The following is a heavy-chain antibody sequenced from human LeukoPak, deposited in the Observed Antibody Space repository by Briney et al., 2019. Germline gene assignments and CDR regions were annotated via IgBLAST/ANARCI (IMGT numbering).Heavy chain of an antibody. J-gene: IGHJ5*02. D-gene: IGHD3-10*01. CDR3: ARDPRMVRGVLDP. CDR1: GYSFTGYH. Sequence: ASVKVSCKTSGYSFTGYHMHWVRQAPGQGLEWMGGIIPIFGTANYAQKFQGRVTITADESTSTAYMELSSLRSEDTAVYYCARDPRMVRGVLDPWGQGTLVTVSS. V-gene: IGHV1-69*13. CDR2: IIPIFGTA.